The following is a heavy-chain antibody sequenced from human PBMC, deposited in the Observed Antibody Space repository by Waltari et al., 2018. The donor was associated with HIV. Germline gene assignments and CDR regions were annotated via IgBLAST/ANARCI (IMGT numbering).Heavy chain of an antibody. J-gene: IGHJ2*01. Sequence: QVQLQESGPGLVTPSQTLSLTCTVSGGSIPRGSYYWIWIRQPAGKGLEWIGRVYISGSANYNPSLRSRVTMSLDTSKNQFSLKLSSVTAADTAVYYCARGLDILTGYYHWFSDLWGRGTLVTVSS. V-gene: IGHV4-61*02. CDR1: GGSIPRGSYY. CDR2: VYISGSA. D-gene: IGHD3-9*01. CDR3: ARGLDILTGYYHWFSDL.